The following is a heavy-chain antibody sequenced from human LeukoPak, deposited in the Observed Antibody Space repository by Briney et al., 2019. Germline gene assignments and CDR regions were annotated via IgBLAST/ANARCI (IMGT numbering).Heavy chain of an antibody. CDR3: ARPYSSSSPYNFDY. CDR1: GYAFTSYG. D-gene: IGHD6-6*01. Sequence: ASVKVSCKASGYAFTSYGISWVRQAPGQGLEWMGWISAYNGNTNYAQKLQGRVTMTTDTSTSTAYMELRSLRSDDTAVYYCARPYSSSSPYNFDYWGQGTLVAVSS. CDR2: ISAYNGNT. V-gene: IGHV1-18*01. J-gene: IGHJ4*02.